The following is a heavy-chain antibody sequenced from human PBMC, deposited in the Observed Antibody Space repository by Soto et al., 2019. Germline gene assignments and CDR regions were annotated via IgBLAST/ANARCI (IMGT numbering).Heavy chain of an antibody. V-gene: IGHV1-69*06. CDR3: ARDNYGSGSYYSRRYYFDY. CDR2: IISIFDTV. D-gene: IGHD3-10*01. J-gene: IGHJ4*02. Sequence: QVQLVQSGAEVKKPGSSVKVSCKASGGTLSTYAISWVRQAPGQGLEWMGGIISIFDTVNYAQKFQGRVTITADKSPSTAYMELSSPRSEDTAVYYCARDNYGSGSYYSRRYYFDYWGQGTLVTVSS. CDR1: GGTLSTYA.